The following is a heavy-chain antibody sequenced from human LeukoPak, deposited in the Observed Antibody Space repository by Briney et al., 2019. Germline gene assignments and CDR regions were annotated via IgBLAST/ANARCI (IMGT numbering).Heavy chain of an antibody. CDR1: GFTFSSYS. Sequence: GGSLRLSCAASGFTFSSYSMNWVRQAPGKGLVWVSSISSSGSYIYYADSVKGRFTISRDNAKNSLYLQMNSLRAEDTAVYYCARHYYDSSGYSSWFDPWGQGTLVTVSS. CDR2: ISSSGSYI. D-gene: IGHD3-22*01. V-gene: IGHV3-21*01. J-gene: IGHJ5*02. CDR3: ARHYYDSSGYSSWFDP.